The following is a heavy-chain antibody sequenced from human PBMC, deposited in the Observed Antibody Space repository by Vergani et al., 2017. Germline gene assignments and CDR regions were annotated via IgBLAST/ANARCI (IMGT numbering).Heavy chain of an antibody. CDR1: GGSISSGGYY. V-gene: IGHV4-31*03. D-gene: IGHD2-8*01. J-gene: IGHJ4*02. Sequence: QVQLQESGPGLVKPSQTLSLTCTVSGGSISSGGYYWSWIRQHPGKGLEWIGYIYYSGSTYYNPSLKSRVTISVDTSKNQFSLKLSSVTAADTAVYYFARVRIVLMVYANFDYWGQGTLVTVSS. CDR3: ARVRIVLMVYANFDY. CDR2: IYYSGST.